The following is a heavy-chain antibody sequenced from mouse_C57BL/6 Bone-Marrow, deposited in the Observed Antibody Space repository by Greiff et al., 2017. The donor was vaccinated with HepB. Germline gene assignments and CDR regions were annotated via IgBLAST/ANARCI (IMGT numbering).Heavy chain of an antibody. D-gene: IGHD1-1*01. CDR2: INYDGSST. J-gene: IGHJ1*03. V-gene: IGHV5-16*01. CDR1: GFTFSDYY. Sequence: EVKLVESEGGLVQPGSSMKLSCTASGFTFSDYYMAWVRQVPEKGLEWVANINYDGSSTYYLDSLKSRFIISRDNAKNILYLQMSSLKSEDTATYDCARDPVLLRYHNWYFDVWGTGTTVTVSS. CDR3: ARDPVLLRYHNWYFDV.